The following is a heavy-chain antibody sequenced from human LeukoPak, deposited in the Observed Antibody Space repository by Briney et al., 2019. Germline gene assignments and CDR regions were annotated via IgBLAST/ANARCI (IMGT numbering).Heavy chain of an antibody. D-gene: IGHD2-15*01. Sequence: GGSLRLSCAASGFTFSSYAMSWVRQAPGKGLDWVSAISGSAGSTYYADAVKGRFTISRDNSKNTRYLQMNSLRAEDTAVYYGASLDKVAVDYWGQGTLVTVSS. CDR3: ASLDKVAVDY. CDR1: GFTFSSYA. CDR2: ISGSAGST. J-gene: IGHJ4*02. V-gene: IGHV3-23*01.